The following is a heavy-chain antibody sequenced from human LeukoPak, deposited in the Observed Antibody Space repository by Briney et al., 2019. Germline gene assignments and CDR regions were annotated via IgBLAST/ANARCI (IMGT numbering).Heavy chain of an antibody. D-gene: IGHD2/OR15-2a*01. CDR1: GDSVSSNTAA. J-gene: IGHJ4*02. V-gene: IGHV6-1*01. CDR3: ARLVGNSPDY. CDR2: TYYRSKWKS. Sequence: SQTLSLTCAISGDSVSSNTAAWNWLRQSPSRGLEWLGRTYYRSKWKSDYAVSLRGRINISPDTSKNQFSLQLNSVSPEDTAVYYCARLVGNSPDYWGQGALVTVSS.